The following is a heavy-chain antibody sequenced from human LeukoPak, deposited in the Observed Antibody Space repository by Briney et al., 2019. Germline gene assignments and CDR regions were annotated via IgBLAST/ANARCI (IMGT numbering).Heavy chain of an antibody. J-gene: IGHJ4*02. V-gene: IGHV3-66*01. CDR2: IYSAGGT. CDR3: ARDWGLLRNRGYSRY. D-gene: IGHD5-18*01. CDR1: GFTVSSNY. Sequence: PGGSLRLSCAASGFTVSSNYMSWVRQAPGKGLEWVSVIYSAGGTYYADSVKGRFTISRDNSKNTLYLQMNSLRAEDTAVYYCARDWGLLRNRGYSRYWGQGTLVTVSS.